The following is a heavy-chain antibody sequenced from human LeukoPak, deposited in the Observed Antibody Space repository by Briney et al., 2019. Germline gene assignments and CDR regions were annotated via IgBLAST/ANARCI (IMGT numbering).Heavy chain of an antibody. CDR3: AREPGGGDRVQLPYVYFDY. CDR2: ISYDGSNK. D-gene: IGHD5-18*01. Sequence: GRSLRLSCAASGFTFSSYAMHWVRQAPGKGLEWVAVISYDGSNKYYADSVKGRFTISRDNSKNTLYLQMNSLRAEDTAVYYCAREPGGGDRVQLPYVYFDYWGQGTLVTVSS. CDR1: GFTFSSYA. J-gene: IGHJ4*02. V-gene: IGHV3-30-3*01.